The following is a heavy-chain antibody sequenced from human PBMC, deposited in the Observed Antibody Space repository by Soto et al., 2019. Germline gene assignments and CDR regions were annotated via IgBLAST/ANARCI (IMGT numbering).Heavy chain of an antibody. J-gene: IGHJ5*02. CDR1: GYTFTSYG. CDR3: ALTRSPLAAAGTWWFDP. CDR2: ISAYNGNT. Sequence: GASVKVSCKASGYTFTSYGISWVRQAPGQGLEWMGWISAYNGNTNYAQKLQGRVTMTTDTSTSTAYMELRSLRSDDTAVYYCALTRSPLAAAGTWWFDPWGQGTLVTVSS. D-gene: IGHD6-13*01. V-gene: IGHV1-18*01.